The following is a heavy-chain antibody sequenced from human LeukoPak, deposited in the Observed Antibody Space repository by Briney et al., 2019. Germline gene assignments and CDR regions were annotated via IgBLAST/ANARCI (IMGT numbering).Heavy chain of an antibody. J-gene: IGHJ5*02. CDR1: GYSFGGNY. CDR3: ARSSGGSGRWGDNWFDP. D-gene: IGHD3-10*01. CDR2: INPKTGST. Sequence: ASVKVSCKASGYSFGGNYIHWVRQAPAQGLEWMGWINPKTGSTNYAEKFQGRVTMTRDTSISTCYMELSRLRSDDVAVYYCARSSGGSGRWGDNWFDPWGQGTLVIVSS. V-gene: IGHV1-2*02.